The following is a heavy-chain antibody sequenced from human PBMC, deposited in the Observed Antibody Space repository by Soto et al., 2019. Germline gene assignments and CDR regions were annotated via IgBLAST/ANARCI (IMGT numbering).Heavy chain of an antibody. Sequence: SVKVSCKASGGTFSSYTISWVRQAPGQGLEWMGRIIPILGIANYAQKFQGRVTITADKSTSTAYMELSSLRSEDTAVYYCARARGYSGYDSGFDPWGQGTLVTVSS. V-gene: IGHV1-69*02. CDR3: ARARGYSGYDSGFDP. D-gene: IGHD5-12*01. CDR2: IIPILGIA. J-gene: IGHJ5*02. CDR1: GGTFSSYT.